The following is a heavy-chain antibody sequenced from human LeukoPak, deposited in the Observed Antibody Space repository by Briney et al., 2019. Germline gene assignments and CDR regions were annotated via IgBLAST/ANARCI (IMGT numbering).Heavy chain of an antibody. CDR1: GLTFSNYE. CDR3: TKDQGRGGFGLDC. V-gene: IGHV3-48*03. Sequence: GGSLRLSCAGSGLTFSNYEMNWVRQAPGKGLEWVSFISGSGSRIYYADSVKGRFTISRDNAKNSLYLQMNNLRADDTAVYYCTKDQGRGGFGLDCWGQGTLVTVSS. CDR2: ISGSGSRI. J-gene: IGHJ4*02. D-gene: IGHD3-16*01.